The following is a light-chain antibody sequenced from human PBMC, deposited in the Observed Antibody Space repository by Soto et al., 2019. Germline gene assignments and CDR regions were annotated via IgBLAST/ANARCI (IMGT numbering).Light chain of an antibody. CDR1: QSISSW. V-gene: IGKV1-5*03. CDR3: QQYNSYSRT. J-gene: IGKJ1*01. CDR2: KAS. Sequence: DIQMTQSPSTLSASVRDRVTITCRASQSISSWLAWYQQKPGKAPKLLIYKASSLESGVPSRFSGSVSGTEFTLTISSLQPDDFATYYCQQYNSYSRTFGQGTKVEIK.